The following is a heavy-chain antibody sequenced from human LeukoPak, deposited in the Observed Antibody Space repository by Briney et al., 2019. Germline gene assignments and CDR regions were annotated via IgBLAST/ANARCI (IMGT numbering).Heavy chain of an antibody. D-gene: IGHD3-10*01. CDR1: GGSISPLY. Sequence: SETLSLTCTVSGGSISPLYWGWLRQPPGKGLEFIGYIYDSGAANYNPSLKSRVSLSVDTSENQFSLKLSSVTAADTAVYYCARGGVAAKYYFDFWGQGTLVTVSS. V-gene: IGHV4-59*11. CDR2: IYDSGAA. J-gene: IGHJ4*02. CDR3: ARGGVAAKYYFDF.